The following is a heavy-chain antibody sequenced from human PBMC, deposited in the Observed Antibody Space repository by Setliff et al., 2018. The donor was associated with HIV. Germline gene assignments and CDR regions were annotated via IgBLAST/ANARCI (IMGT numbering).Heavy chain of an antibody. V-gene: IGHV3-7*03. J-gene: IGHJ4*01. Sequence: PGGSLRLSCAASGLTFSNYWMAWVRQAPGKGLEWVASIKPDGRDTHYVDSVRGRFTISRDNAKDSLYLQMNGLRVEDTAVYYCAKDGISGGAYPPYYFDYWGHGTLVTVSS. CDR3: AKDGISGGAYPPYYFDY. CDR1: GLTFSNYW. D-gene: IGHD2-15*01. CDR2: IKPDGRDT.